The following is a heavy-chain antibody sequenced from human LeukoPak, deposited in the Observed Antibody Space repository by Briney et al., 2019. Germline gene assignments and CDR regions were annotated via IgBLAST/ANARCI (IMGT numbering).Heavy chain of an antibody. CDR2: INRRGHT. J-gene: IGHJ4*02. D-gene: IGHD2-21*02. CDR1: GFTFDRFT. V-gene: IGHV3-43*01. CDR3: AKEVDCPSDCLFFHF. Sequence: GGSLRLSCAASGFTFDRFTIHWVRQTRGKGLGWVSLINRRGHTFYADSVKGRFTISRDNSRNSVFLQMNSLRPEDTALYHCAKEVDCPSDCLFFHFWGQGTLVTVSS.